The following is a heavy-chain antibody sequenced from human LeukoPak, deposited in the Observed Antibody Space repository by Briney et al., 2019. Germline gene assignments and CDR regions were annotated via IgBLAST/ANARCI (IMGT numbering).Heavy chain of an antibody. V-gene: IGHV3-23*01. Sequence: RAGGSLRLSCAASGFTFSSYAMSWVRQAPGKGLEWVSAISGSGGSTYYADSVKGRFTISRDNSKNTLYLQMNSLRAEDTAVYYCAKQRGFGSAFDYWGQGTLVTVSS. CDR1: GFTFSSYA. D-gene: IGHD3-10*01. CDR3: AKQRGFGSAFDY. J-gene: IGHJ4*02. CDR2: ISGSGGST.